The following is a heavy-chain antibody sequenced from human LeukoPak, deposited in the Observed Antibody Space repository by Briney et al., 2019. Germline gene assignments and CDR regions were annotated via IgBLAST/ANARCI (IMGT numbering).Heavy chain of an antibody. CDR2: IIPIFGTA. CDR1: GGTFSSYA. Sequence: ASVKVSCKASGGTFSSYAISWVRQAPGQGLEWMGGIIPIFGTANYAQKFQGRVTITADESTSTAYMERSSLRSEDTAVYYCARNYEGYYFDYWGQGTLVTVSS. V-gene: IGHV1-69*13. J-gene: IGHJ4*02. CDR3: ARNYEGYYFDY. D-gene: IGHD1-7*01.